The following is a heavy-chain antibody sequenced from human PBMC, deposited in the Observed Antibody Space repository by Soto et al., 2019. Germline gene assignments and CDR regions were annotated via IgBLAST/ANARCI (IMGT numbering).Heavy chain of an antibody. V-gene: IGHV4-39*01. D-gene: IGHD3-22*01. Sequence: QLLLQESGPGLVEPSETLSLTCTVSGGSILDSTYYWAWIRQSPGKGLEWIGTIFYSGGTFYTPSLKSRVTMSVDTSNNQCSLKLSSVTAADTAVYYCARQASGYYYGWFDPWGQGTLVTVSS. CDR1: GGSILDSTYY. CDR3: ARQASGYYYGWFDP. CDR2: IFYSGGT. J-gene: IGHJ5*02.